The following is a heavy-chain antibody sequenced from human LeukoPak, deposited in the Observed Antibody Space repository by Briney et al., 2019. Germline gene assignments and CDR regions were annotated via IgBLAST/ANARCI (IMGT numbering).Heavy chain of an antibody. Sequence: ASVKVSCKASGGTFSSYAISWVRQAPGQGLEWMGGIIPIFGTANYAQKFQGRVTITADKSTSTAYMELSSLRSEDTAVYYCARAGLGEDYYDSSGYFSSAFDIWGQGTMVTVSS. CDR2: IIPIFGTA. D-gene: IGHD3-22*01. CDR1: GGTFSSYA. J-gene: IGHJ3*02. V-gene: IGHV1-69*06. CDR3: ARAGLGEDYYDSSGYFSSAFDI.